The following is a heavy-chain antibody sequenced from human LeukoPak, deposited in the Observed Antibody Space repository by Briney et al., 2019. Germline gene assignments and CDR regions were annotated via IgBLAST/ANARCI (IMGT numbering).Heavy chain of an antibody. Sequence: KPSETLSLTCTVSGGPISGSSYYWGWIRQPPGKGLEWIGSIYYSGSTYYNPSLKSRVTISVDTSKNQFSLKLSSVTAADTAVYSCSRLTVAGTHFDYWGQGTLVTVSS. CDR2: IYYSGST. V-gene: IGHV4-39*01. D-gene: IGHD6-19*01. CDR1: GGPISGSSYY. CDR3: SRLTVAGTHFDY. J-gene: IGHJ4*02.